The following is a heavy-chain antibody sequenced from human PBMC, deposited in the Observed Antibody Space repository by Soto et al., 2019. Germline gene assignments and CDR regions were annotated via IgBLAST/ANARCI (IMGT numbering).Heavy chain of an antibody. Sequence: QVQLVESGGGVVEPGRSLRLSCAASGFTFSSYGMHWVRQAQGKGLEWVAVISYDGSNKYYADSVKGRFTISRDNSKNTLYLQMNSLRAEDTAVYYCAKEYGGKVGWYFDLWGRGTLVTVSS. J-gene: IGHJ2*01. CDR2: ISYDGSNK. D-gene: IGHD2-15*01. CDR1: GFTFSSYG. V-gene: IGHV3-30*18. CDR3: AKEYGGKVGWYFDL.